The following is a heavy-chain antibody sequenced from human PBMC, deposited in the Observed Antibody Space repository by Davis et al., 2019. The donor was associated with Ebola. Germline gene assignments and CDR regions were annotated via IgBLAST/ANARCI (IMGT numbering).Heavy chain of an antibody. CDR3: AKDKEAYSNYYYYYYGMDV. CDR2: ISYDGSNK. Sequence: GESLKISCAASGFTFSSYGMHWVRQAPGKGLEWVAVISYDGSNKYYADSVKGRFTISRDNAKNSLYLQMNSLRAEDTALYYCAKDKEAYSNYYYYYYGMDVWGQGTTVTVSS. CDR1: GFTFSSYG. D-gene: IGHD4-11*01. V-gene: IGHV3-30*18. J-gene: IGHJ6*02.